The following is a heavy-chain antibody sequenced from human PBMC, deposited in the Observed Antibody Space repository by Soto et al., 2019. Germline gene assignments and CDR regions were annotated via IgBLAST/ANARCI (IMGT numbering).Heavy chain of an antibody. Sequence: QVQLVQSGAEVKKPGASVKVSCKASGYTFTSYDINWVRQATGQGLEWMGWMNPNSGNTGYAQKFQGRVTMTRNTSISTAYMELSSLRSEDTAVYYCARVRRRLRGGYYYYGMDVWGQGTTVTVSS. D-gene: IGHD3-3*01. CDR3: ARVRRRLRGGYYYYGMDV. J-gene: IGHJ6*02. CDR2: MNPNSGNT. V-gene: IGHV1-8*01. CDR1: GYTFTSYD.